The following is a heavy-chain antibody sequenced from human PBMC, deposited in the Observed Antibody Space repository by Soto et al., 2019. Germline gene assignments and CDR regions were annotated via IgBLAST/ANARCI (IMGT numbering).Heavy chain of an antibody. CDR3: ARAREGASSWYYYYYYGMDV. CDR2: ISSSSSYT. Sequence: PGGSLRLSCAASGFTFSDYYMSWIRQAPGKGLEWVSYISSSSSYTNYADSVKGRFTISRDNAKNSLYLQMNSLRAEDTAVYYCARAREGASSWYYYYYYGMDVWGQGTTVTVSS. J-gene: IGHJ6*02. D-gene: IGHD6-13*01. V-gene: IGHV3-11*06. CDR1: GFTFSDYY.